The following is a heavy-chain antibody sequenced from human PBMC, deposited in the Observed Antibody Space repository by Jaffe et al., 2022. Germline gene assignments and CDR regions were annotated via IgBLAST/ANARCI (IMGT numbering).Heavy chain of an antibody. V-gene: IGHV4-38-2*01. CDR2: IYHSGSA. J-gene: IGHJ4*02. CDR1: GYSISSGYY. CDR3: VRRVTVVRGVVLHSYHFDY. Sequence: QVQLQESGPGLVEPSETLSLTCAVSGYSISSGYYWDWIRQPPGKGLEWIGTIYHSGSAYYSPSLQSRATISVDTSKNQFSLILTSVTAADTAVYYCVRRVTVVRGVVLHSYHFDYWGQGTLVTVSS. D-gene: IGHD3-10*01.